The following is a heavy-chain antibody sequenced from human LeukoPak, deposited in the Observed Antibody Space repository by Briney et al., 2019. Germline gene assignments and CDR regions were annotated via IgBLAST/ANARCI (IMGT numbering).Heavy chain of an antibody. CDR3: ARHNQSLYDCGDYYFDY. Sequence: PSQTLSLTCTVSGGSISSGGYYWSWIRQHPGKGLEWIGYIYYSGSTYYNPSLKSRVTISVDTSKNQFSLKLSSVTAADTAVYYCARHNQSLYDCGDYYFDYWGQGTLVTLSS. CDR1: GGSISSGGYY. CDR2: IYYSGST. J-gene: IGHJ4*02. V-gene: IGHV4-31*03. D-gene: IGHD4-17*01.